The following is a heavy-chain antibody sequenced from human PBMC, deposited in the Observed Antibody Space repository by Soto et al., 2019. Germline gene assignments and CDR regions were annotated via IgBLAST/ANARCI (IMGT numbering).Heavy chain of an antibody. Sequence: GGSLRLSCAASGFTFSSYAMSWVRQAPGKGLEWVSAISGSGGSTYYADSVKGRFTISRDNSKNTLYLQMNNLRAEDTAVYYCAKDQWSLFGVVIPGLDAFDIWGQGTMVTVSS. V-gene: IGHV3-23*01. CDR1: GFTFSSYA. CDR2: ISGSGGST. J-gene: IGHJ3*02. CDR3: AKDQWSLFGVVIPGLDAFDI. D-gene: IGHD3-3*02.